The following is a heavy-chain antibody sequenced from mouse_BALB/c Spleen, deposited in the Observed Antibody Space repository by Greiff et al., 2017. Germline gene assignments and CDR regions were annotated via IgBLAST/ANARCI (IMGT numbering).Heavy chain of an antibody. CDR1: GYTFTDYA. D-gene: IGHD2-2*01. Sequence: QVQLQQSGAELAKPGASVKISCKGSGYTFTDYAMHWVKQSHAKSLEWIGVISTYYGDASYNQKFKGKATMTVDKSSSTAYMELARLTSEDSAIYYCARGGYDELGYYAMDYWGQGTSVTVSS. J-gene: IGHJ4*01. CDR2: ISTYYGDA. V-gene: IGHV1S137*01. CDR3: ARGGYDELGYYAMDY.